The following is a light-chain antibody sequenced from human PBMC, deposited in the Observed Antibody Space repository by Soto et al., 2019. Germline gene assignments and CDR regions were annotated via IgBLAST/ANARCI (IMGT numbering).Light chain of an antibody. J-gene: IGLJ2*01. V-gene: IGLV2-14*03. CDR1: SNDIGLYNY. CDR2: DVS. CDR3: ISYTSDSIHVI. Sequence: QYVLTQPASVSGSPGQSITISCTGTSNDIGLYNYVSWYQQHPGKAPKLMILDVSDRTSGVSDRFSGSRSGNTASLSISGLQAEDEADYFCISYTSDSIHVIFGGGTKLTVL.